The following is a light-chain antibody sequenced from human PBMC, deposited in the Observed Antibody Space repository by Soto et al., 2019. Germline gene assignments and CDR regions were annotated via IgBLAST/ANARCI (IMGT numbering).Light chain of an antibody. V-gene: IGKV3D-15*01. Sequence: EIVLTQSPGTLSLSPGERATLSCRSSESVTDNQLAWHQQKPGQAPRILMYDASTRATGFPARFSGSGSGTEFTLTISSLQSEDFAVYYCQQYNNWPRTFGQGTKVDIK. CDR2: DAS. CDR3: QQYNNWPRT. CDR1: ESVTDN. J-gene: IGKJ1*01.